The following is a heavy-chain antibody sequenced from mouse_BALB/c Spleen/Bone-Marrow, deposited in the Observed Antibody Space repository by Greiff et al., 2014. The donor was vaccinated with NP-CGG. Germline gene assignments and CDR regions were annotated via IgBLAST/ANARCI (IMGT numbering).Heavy chain of an antibody. D-gene: IGHD1-2*01. Sequence: QVQLQQPGAELVKPGASVKISCKASGYTFTRYWMNWVKQRPGQGLEWIGEIGPSDSYTNNNQKFKDKATLTVDKSSSTAYMQLSSLTSEDSAVYYCARRGTTAKDYAMDYWGQGTSVTVSS. J-gene: IGHJ4*01. CDR3: ARRGTTAKDYAMDY. CDR2: IGPSDSYT. V-gene: IGHV1S126*01. CDR1: GYTFTRYW.